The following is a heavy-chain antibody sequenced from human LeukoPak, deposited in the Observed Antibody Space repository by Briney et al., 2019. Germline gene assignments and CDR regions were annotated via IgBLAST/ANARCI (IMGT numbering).Heavy chain of an antibody. J-gene: IGHJ4*02. Sequence: PSETLSLTCTVSSYSISSGYYWGWIRQPPGKGLEWIGSIYHSGSTYYNPSLKSRVTISVDTSKNQFSLKLSSVTAADTAVYYCARENLRFLEWLGDYWGQGTLVTVYS. CDR3: ARENLRFLEWLGDY. CDR1: SYSISSGYY. V-gene: IGHV4-38-2*02. D-gene: IGHD3-3*01. CDR2: IYHSGST.